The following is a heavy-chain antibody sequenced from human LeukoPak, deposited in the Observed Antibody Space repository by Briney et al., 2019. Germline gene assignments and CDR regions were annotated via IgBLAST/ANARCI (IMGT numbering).Heavy chain of an antibody. D-gene: IGHD3-3*01. Sequence: SETLSLTCSVSGGSISSDSYYWGRIRQPPGKGLEWIGSIYYSGSTYYNPSLKSRVTISVDTSKNQFSLKLSSVTAADTAVYFCASLFRGGAYYFDSWGQGTLVTVSS. CDR1: GGSISSDSYY. CDR2: IYYSGST. J-gene: IGHJ4*02. CDR3: ASLFRGGAYYFDS. V-gene: IGHV4-39*01.